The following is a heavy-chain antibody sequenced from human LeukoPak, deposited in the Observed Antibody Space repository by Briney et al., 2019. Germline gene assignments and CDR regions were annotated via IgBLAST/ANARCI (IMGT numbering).Heavy chain of an antibody. CDR3: ARGGSIRAAAGMWYFQH. Sequence: ASVKVSCKASGYTFTSYGISWVRQAPGQGLEWMGGIIPIFGTANYAQKFQGRVTITADESTSTAYMELSSLRSEDTAVYYCARGGSIRAAAGMWYFQHWGQGTLVTVSS. D-gene: IGHD6-13*01. V-gene: IGHV1-69*13. CDR2: IIPIFGTA. CDR1: GYTFTSYG. J-gene: IGHJ1*01.